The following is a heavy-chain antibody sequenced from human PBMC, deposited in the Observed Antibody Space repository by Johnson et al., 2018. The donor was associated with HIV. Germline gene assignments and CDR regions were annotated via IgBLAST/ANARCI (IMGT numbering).Heavy chain of an antibody. CDR1: GFTFSDYY. CDR2: ISNDGSNH. Sequence: QVQLVESGGGVVQPGRSLRLSCTASGFTFSDYYMNWIRKAPGKGLECVALISNDGSNHNYADSVKGRFTISRDNSKNTLYLQRNSLRAEDTAVYYCARVGRHWLPRDAFDIWGQGTMVTVSS. CDR3: ARVGRHWLPRDAFDI. V-gene: IGHV3-30*14. J-gene: IGHJ3*02. D-gene: IGHD6-19*01.